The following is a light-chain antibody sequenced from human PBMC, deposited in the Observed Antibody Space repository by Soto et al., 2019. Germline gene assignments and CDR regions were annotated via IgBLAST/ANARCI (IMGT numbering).Light chain of an antibody. CDR2: LGS. J-gene: IGKJ2*01. CDR3: MQALQTAYT. Sequence: DLVMTQSPLSLPVTPGEPASISCRSSQSLLHSNGYNYLDWYLQKPGQSPQLLIYLGSNRASGVPDRFGGSGSGTDFTLKISRVEAEDGGVYYCMQALQTAYTFGQGTKLEIK. V-gene: IGKV2-28*01. CDR1: QSLLHSNGYNY.